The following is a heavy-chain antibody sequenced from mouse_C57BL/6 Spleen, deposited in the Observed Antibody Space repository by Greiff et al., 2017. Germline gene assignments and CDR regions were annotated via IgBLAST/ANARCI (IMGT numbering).Heavy chain of an antibody. D-gene: IGHD2-4*01. V-gene: IGHV1-82*01. J-gene: IGHJ4*01. CDR3: APIYYDYEGYAMDY. Sequence: VKLQQSGPELVKPGASVKISCKASGYAFSSSWMNWVKQRPGKGLEWIGRIYPGDGDTNYNGKFKGKATLTADKSSSTAYMQLSSLTSEDTAIYYCAPIYYDYEGYAMDYWGQGTSVTVSS. CDR1: GYAFSSSW. CDR2: IYPGDGDT.